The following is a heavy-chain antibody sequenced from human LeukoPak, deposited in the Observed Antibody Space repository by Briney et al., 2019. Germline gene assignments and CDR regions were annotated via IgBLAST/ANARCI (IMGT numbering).Heavy chain of an antibody. D-gene: IGHD3-10*01. J-gene: IGHJ4*02. Sequence: SGPALVKPTQTLTLTCTFSGFSLSTSGMCVSWIRQPPGKALEWLARIDWDDDKYYSTSLKTRLTISKDTSKNQVVLTMTNMDPVVTATYYCARTQYYYGSGRTGTFDYWGQGTLVTVSS. CDR2: IDWDDDK. V-gene: IGHV2-70*11. CDR3: ARTQYYYGSGRTGTFDY. CDR1: GFSLSTSGMC.